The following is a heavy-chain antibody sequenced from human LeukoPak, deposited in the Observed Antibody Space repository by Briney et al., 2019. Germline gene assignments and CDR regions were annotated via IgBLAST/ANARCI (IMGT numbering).Heavy chain of an antibody. CDR1: GFTVSSSY. V-gene: IGHV3-23*01. CDR2: ISGSGGST. CDR3: AKYADFWSGYYTGWYFGY. Sequence: GGSLRLSCAASGFTVSSSYMSWVRQAPGKGLEWVSAISGSGGSTYYADSVKGRFTISRDNSKNTLYLQMNSLRAEDTAVYYCAKYADFWSGYYTGWYFGYWGQGTLVTVSS. J-gene: IGHJ4*02. D-gene: IGHD3-3*01.